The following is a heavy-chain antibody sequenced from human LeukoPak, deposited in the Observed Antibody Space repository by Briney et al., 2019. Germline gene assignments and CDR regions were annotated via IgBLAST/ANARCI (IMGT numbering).Heavy chain of an antibody. V-gene: IGHV3-30*14. D-gene: IGHD6-13*01. Sequence: GGSLRLSCAASGFTFSSYAMHWVRQAPGKGLEWVAVISYDGSNKYYADSVKGRFTISRDNSKNTLYLQMNSLRAEDTAVYYCARGGAAARWPAAAPGDAFDIWGQGTMVTVSS. CDR2: ISYDGSNK. CDR3: ARGGAAARWPAAAPGDAFDI. CDR1: GFTFSSYA. J-gene: IGHJ3*02.